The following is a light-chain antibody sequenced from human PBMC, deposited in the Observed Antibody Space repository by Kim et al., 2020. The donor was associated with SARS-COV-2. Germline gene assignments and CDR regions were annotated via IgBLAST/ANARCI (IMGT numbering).Light chain of an antibody. CDR3: SSYAGSNNRV. J-gene: IGLJ1*01. CDR2: EVS. Sequence: GQSVTIYCTGTSSDVGGYNYVSWYQQHPGKAPNVMIYEVSKRPSGVPDRFSGSKSGNTASLTVSGLQAEDEADYYCSSYAGSNNRVFGTGTKVTVL. V-gene: IGLV2-8*01. CDR1: SSDVGGYNY.